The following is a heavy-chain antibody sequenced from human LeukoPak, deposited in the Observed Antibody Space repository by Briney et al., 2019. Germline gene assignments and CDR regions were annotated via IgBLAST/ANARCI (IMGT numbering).Heavy chain of an antibody. CDR1: GFTFSSYG. D-gene: IGHD3-16*01. CDR2: IWYDGSNK. CDR3: ARGSGAYHTWFDP. J-gene: IGHJ5*02. V-gene: IGHV3-33*01. Sequence: GGSLRLSCAASGFTFSSYGMHWVRQAPGKGLEWVAVIWYDGSNKYYADSVKGRFTISRDNSKNTLYLQMNSLRAEDTAVYYCARGSGAYHTWFDPWGQGTLVTVSS.